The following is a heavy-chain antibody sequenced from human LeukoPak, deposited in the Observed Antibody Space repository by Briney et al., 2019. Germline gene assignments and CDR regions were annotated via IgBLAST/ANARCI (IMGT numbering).Heavy chain of an antibody. J-gene: IGHJ4*02. Sequence: GGSLRLSCAASGFTFSSYCMHWVRQAPGKGLEWVGFVRSKAYGGTTEYAASVKGRFTISRDDSKSIAYLQMNSLKTEDTAVYYCTKVAASSGWYYFDYWGQGTLVTVSS. CDR2: VRSKAYGGTT. V-gene: IGHV3-49*04. D-gene: IGHD6-19*01. CDR3: TKVAASSGWYYFDY. CDR1: GFTFSSYC.